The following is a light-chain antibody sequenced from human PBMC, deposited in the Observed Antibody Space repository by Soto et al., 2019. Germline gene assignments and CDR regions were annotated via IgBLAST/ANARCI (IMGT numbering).Light chain of an antibody. CDR1: QSVSSSY. V-gene: IGKV3-20*01. CDR3: QQYYNSRT. CDR2: GAS. J-gene: IGKJ1*01. Sequence: EIVLTQSPGTLSLSPGERATLSCRASQSVSSSYLAWYQQKPGQAPRLLIYGASSRATGIPDRFSGSGSGTDFTLTISRLEPEDFAMYYCQQYYNSRTFGQGTK.